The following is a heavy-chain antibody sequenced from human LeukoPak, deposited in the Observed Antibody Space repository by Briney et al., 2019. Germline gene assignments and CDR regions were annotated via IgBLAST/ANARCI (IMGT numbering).Heavy chain of an antibody. CDR2: ISGSGGST. J-gene: IGHJ6*03. CDR3: AKDKAAAGQGDYFYMDV. D-gene: IGHD6-13*01. Sequence: GGSLRLSCAASGFTFSSYAMSWVRQAPGKGLEWVSAISGSGGSTYYADSVKGRFTISRDNYKDMLYLQMNSLRAEDTAVYYCAKDKAAAGQGDYFYMDVWGKGTTVTVSS. V-gene: IGHV3-23*01. CDR1: GFTFSSYA.